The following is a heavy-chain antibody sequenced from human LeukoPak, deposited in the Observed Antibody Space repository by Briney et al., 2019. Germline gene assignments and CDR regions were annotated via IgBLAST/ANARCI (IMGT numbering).Heavy chain of an antibody. CDR3: AKDSGEALGYFDY. V-gene: IGHV3-30*18. CDR1: GFTFSSYG. D-gene: IGHD4-17*01. CDR2: ISYDGSNK. J-gene: IGHJ4*02. Sequence: PGRSLRLSCAASGFTFSSYGMHWVRQAPGKGLEWVAVISYDGSNKYYADSVKGRFTISRDNSKNTLYLQMNSLRAEDTAVYYCAKDSGEALGYFDYWGQGNLVTVSS.